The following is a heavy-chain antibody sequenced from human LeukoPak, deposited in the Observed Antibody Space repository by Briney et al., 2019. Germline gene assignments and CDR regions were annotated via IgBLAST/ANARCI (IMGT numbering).Heavy chain of an antibody. CDR2: IYHSGST. V-gene: IGHV4-38-2*01. Sequence: SETLSLTCAVSGYSISSGYYWGWIRQPPGKGLEWIGSIYHSGSTYYNPSPKSRVTISVDTSKNQFSLKLSSVTAADTAVYYCARAGYSGYDFDYWGQGTLVTVSS. J-gene: IGHJ4*02. CDR1: GYSISSGYY. D-gene: IGHD5-12*01. CDR3: ARAGYSGYDFDY.